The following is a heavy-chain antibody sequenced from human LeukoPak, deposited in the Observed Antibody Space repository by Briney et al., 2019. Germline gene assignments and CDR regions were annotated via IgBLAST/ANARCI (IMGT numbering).Heavy chain of an antibody. Sequence: GGSLRLSCAASGFTVSNNYMSWVRQAPGKGLEWVSLIYSGGTTYYADSVEGRFTISRDNSKNTLYLQMNSLRADDTAVYYCASDYCSSTSCSYYFDYWGQGTLVAVSS. D-gene: IGHD2-2*01. V-gene: IGHV3-66*01. CDR1: GFTVSNNY. CDR2: IYSGGTT. CDR3: ASDYCSSTSCSYYFDY. J-gene: IGHJ4*02.